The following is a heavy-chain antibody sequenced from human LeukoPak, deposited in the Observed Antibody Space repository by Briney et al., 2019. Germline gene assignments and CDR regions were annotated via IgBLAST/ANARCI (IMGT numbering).Heavy chain of an antibody. CDR1: GFTFSDHY. V-gene: IGHV3-72*01. Sequence: GGSLRLSCAASGFTFSDHYMDWVCQAPGKGLEWVGRTRNKANSYTTEYAASVKGRFTISRDDSKNSLYLQMNSLKTEDTAVYYCARGFGYGVPNDYWGQGTLVTVSS. CDR2: TRNKANSYTT. CDR3: ARGFGYGVPNDY. D-gene: IGHD4-17*01. J-gene: IGHJ4*02.